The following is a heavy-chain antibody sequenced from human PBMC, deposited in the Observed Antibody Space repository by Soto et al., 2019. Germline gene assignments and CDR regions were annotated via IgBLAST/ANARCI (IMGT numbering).Heavy chain of an antibody. D-gene: IGHD2-15*01. CDR2: ISSSGSTI. J-gene: IGHJ3*02. CDR3: ARVRIVVVVAATQGAFDI. V-gene: IGHV3-48*04. Sequence: GGSLRLSCAASGLTFGNYGMHWVRQAPGKWLEWVSYISSSGSTIYYADSVKGRFTISRDNAKNSLYLQMNSLRAEDTAVYYCARVRIVVVVAATQGAFDIWGQGTMVTVSS. CDR1: GLTFGNYG.